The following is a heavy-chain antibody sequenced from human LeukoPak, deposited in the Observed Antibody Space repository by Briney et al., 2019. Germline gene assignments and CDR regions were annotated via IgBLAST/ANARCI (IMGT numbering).Heavy chain of an antibody. V-gene: IGHV3-30*18. D-gene: IGHD6-19*01. Sequence: GGSLRLSCAASGFTFSSYGMHWVRQAPGKGLEWVALISYDGSYKYYADSVKGRLTISRDNSKNTLYLQMNSLRAEDTAVYYCAESPTGYSSGWYVYWGQGTLVTVSS. CDR3: AESPTGYSSGWYVY. J-gene: IGHJ4*02. CDR2: ISYDGSYK. CDR1: GFTFSSYG.